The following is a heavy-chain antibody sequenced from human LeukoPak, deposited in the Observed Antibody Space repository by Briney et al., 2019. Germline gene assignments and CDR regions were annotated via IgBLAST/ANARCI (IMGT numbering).Heavy chain of an antibody. CDR1: GFTFSIFA. CDR2: INWNGGST. V-gene: IGHV3-20*04. D-gene: IGHD2-15*01. Sequence: PGGSLRLSCAASGFTFSIFAMSWVRQAPGKGLEWVSGINWNGGSTGYADSVKGRFTISRDNAKNSLYLQMNSLRAEDTALYYCARDCSGGSCYDAFDIWGQGTMVTVSS. J-gene: IGHJ3*02. CDR3: ARDCSGGSCYDAFDI.